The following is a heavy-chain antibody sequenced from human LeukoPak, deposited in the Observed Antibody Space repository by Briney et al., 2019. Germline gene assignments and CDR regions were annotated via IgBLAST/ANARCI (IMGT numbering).Heavy chain of an antibody. CDR3: ARRTYYYDFNWFGP. D-gene: IGHD3-22*01. CDR2: INHSGST. CDR1: GGSFSGYY. Sequence: SETLSLTCAVYGGSFSGYYWSWIRQPPGKGLEWIGEINHSGSTNYNPSLKSRVTISVDTSKNQFSLKLSSVTAADTAVYYCARRTYYYDFNWFGPWGQGTLVTVSS. J-gene: IGHJ5*02. V-gene: IGHV4-34*01.